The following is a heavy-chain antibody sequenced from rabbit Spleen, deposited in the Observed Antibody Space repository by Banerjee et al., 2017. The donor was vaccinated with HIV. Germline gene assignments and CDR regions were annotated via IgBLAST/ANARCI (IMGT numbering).Heavy chain of an antibody. V-gene: IGHV1S40*01. CDR1: GFSFSSRYY. D-gene: IGHD8-1*01. Sequence: QSLEESGGDLVKPGASLTLTCTASGFSFSSRYYMCWVRQAPGKGLEWIACIYTGSSGRIYYASWAKGRFTISKTSPTTVTLQMTSLTAADTATYFCARDGTGGSYFALWGPGTLVTVS. J-gene: IGHJ4*01. CDR3: ARDGTGGSYFAL. CDR2: IYTGSSGRI.